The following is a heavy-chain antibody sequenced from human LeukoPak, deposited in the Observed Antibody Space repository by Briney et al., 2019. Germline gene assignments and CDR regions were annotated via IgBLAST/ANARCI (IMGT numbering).Heavy chain of an antibody. D-gene: IGHD3-9*01. V-gene: IGHV3-74*01. Sequence: GGSLRLSCAASGFTFSNYWMHWVRQAPGKGLVWVSRINSDGINTSYADSVKGRFTISRDNAKNTLNLQMNSLRAEDTAVYYCAKNPRRVLRYFDWLPGYFDYWGQGTLVTVSS. CDR1: GFTFSNYW. CDR3: AKNPRRVLRYFDWLPGYFDY. CDR2: INSDGINT. J-gene: IGHJ4*02.